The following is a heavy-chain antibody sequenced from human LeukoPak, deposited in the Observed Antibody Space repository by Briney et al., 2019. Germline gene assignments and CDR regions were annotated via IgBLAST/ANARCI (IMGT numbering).Heavy chain of an antibody. CDR3: ARDEYGSGSYYNLELAFDY. J-gene: IGHJ4*02. Sequence: GGSLRLSCAASGFTFSNYWMSWVRQAPGKGLEWVAILKQDGSQKYYVDSVKGRFTISRDNAKNSLYLQMNSLRAEDTAVYYCARDEYGSGSYYNLELAFDYWGQGTLVTVSS. D-gene: IGHD3-10*01. CDR2: LKQDGSQK. CDR1: GFTFSNYW. V-gene: IGHV3-7*01.